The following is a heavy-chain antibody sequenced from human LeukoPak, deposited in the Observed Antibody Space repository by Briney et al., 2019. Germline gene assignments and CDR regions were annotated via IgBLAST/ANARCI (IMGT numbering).Heavy chain of an antibody. CDR1: GYSISSGGYY. J-gene: IGHJ5*02. CDR2: IYHSGST. CDR3: ARAANEYSSRNNLFDP. Sequence: SETLSLTCTVSGYSISSGGYYWSWIRQPPGKGLEWIGYIYHSGSTYYNPSLKSRVTISVDRSKNQFSLKLSSVTAADTAVYYCARAANEYSSRNNLFDPWGQGTLVTGSS. V-gene: IGHV4-30-2*01. D-gene: IGHD6-6*01.